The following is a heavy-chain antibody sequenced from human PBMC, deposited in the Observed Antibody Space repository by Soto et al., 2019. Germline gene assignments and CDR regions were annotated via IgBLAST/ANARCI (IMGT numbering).Heavy chain of an antibody. Sequence: QVQLVQSGAEVKKPGSSVKVSCKASGGTYSSYAISWVRQAPGQGLEWMGGIIPIFGTANYAQKFQGRVTITADESTSTAYMELSSLSSEDTAVYYCARDDQYYYDSSCYPRSGAFDIWGQGTMVTVSS. CDR3: ARDDQYYYDSSCYPRSGAFDI. CDR2: IIPIFGTA. CDR1: GGTYSSYA. V-gene: IGHV1-69*01. D-gene: IGHD3-22*01. J-gene: IGHJ3*02.